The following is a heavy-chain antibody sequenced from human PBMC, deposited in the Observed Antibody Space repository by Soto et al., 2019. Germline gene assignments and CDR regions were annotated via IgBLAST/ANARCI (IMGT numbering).Heavy chain of an antibody. CDR3: ARGRRVEELLYNDAFDI. D-gene: IGHD1-26*01. J-gene: IGHJ3*02. Sequence: SVKVSCKASGGTFSGYASSWVRQDPGQGLEWMGGIIPIFGTANYAQKFQGRVTITADESTSTAYMELSSLRSEDTAVYYCARGRRVEELLYNDAFDIWGQGTMVTVSS. CDR2: IIPIFGTA. V-gene: IGHV1-69*01. CDR1: GGTFSGYA.